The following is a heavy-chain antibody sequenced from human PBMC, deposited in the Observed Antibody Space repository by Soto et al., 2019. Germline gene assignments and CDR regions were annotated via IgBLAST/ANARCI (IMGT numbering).Heavy chain of an antibody. CDR1: GGSISSGGYY. V-gene: IGHV4-31*03. CDR3: ARSLDDSSGYYYEGTFDY. D-gene: IGHD3-22*01. CDR2: IYYSGST. J-gene: IGHJ4*02. Sequence: PSETLSLTCTVSGGSISSGGYYWSWIRQHPGKGLEWIGYIYYSGSTYYNPSLKSRVTISVDTSKNQFSLKLSSVTAADTAVYYCARSLDDSSGYYYEGTFDYWGQGTLVTVSS.